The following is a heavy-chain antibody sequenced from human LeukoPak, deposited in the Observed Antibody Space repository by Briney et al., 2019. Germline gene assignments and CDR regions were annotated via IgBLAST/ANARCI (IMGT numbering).Heavy chain of an antibody. J-gene: IGHJ6*03. CDR2: IYYSGST. V-gene: IGHV4-39*01. Sequence: SETLSLTCTVSGGSISSSSYYWGWIRQPPGKGLEWIGSIYYSGSTYYNPSLKSRVTISVDTSKNQFSLKLSSVTAADTAVYYCARLDYSDYYYYYYMDAWGKGTTVTVSS. CDR3: ARLDYSDYYYYYYMDA. CDR1: GGSISSSSYY. D-gene: IGHD4-11*01.